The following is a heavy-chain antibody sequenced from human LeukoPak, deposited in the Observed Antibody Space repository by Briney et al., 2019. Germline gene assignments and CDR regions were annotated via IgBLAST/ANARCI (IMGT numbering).Heavy chain of an antibody. CDR3: ARGSSSAGMYYYYYYMDV. CDR2: INHSGGT. J-gene: IGHJ6*03. Sequence: SETLSLTCAVYGGSFSGYYWSWIRQPPGKGLEWIGEINHSGGTNYNPSLKSRVTISVDTSKNQFSLKLSSVTAADTAVYYCARGSSSAGMYYYYYYMDVWGKGTTVTVSS. CDR1: GGSFSGYY. V-gene: IGHV4-34*01. D-gene: IGHD6-6*01.